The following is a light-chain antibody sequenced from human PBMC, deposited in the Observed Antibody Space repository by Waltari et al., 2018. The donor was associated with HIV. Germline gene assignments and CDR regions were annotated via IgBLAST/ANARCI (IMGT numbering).Light chain of an antibody. Sequence: PGQSITISCTGTSSDIGGYNYVSWYQQHPGKAPKLMIYEVSYRPSGISNRFSGSKSGNTASLTISGLQTDDEADYYCSSYTGSSTLVVFGGGTKLIVL. J-gene: IGLJ2*01. CDR2: EVS. CDR3: SSYTGSSTLVV. V-gene: IGLV2-14*01. CDR1: SSDIGGYNY.